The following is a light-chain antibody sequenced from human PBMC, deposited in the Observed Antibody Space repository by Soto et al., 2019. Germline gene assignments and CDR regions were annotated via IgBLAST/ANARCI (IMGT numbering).Light chain of an antibody. V-gene: IGKV2-28*01. CDR2: LGS. Sequence: DIVVTQSPLSLVVTPGEPASISCRSSQSLLNSNGYNYLGWYLQKPGQSPQLLIYLGSSRASGVPDRFSGSGSGTDFTLTISRVEAEDVGFYYCMQALQAPLTFGQGTRVEIK. CDR3: MQALQAPLT. CDR1: QSLLNSNGYNY. J-gene: IGKJ1*01.